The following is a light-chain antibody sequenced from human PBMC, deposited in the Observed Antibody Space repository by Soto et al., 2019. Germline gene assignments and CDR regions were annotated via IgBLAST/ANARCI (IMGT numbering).Light chain of an antibody. Sequence: QSALTQPASLSGSPGQSITISCTGTSSDIGAYDYVSWFQQHPGKAPKLMISEVNNRPSGVSNRFSGSKSGNTASLTISGLQAEDEADYYCSLYTSSSTVAFGGGTKVTVL. CDR2: EVN. CDR3: SLYTSSSTVA. J-gene: IGLJ2*01. CDR1: SSDIGAYDY. V-gene: IGLV2-14*01.